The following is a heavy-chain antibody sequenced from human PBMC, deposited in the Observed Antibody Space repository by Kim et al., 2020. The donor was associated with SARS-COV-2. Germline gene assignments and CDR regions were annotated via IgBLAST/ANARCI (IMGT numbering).Heavy chain of an antibody. V-gene: IGHV4-34*01. CDR3: SIRAQTVDF. Sequence: HYNPSLKSRVTMSVDTPNNQFSLKLNSVTAADTAVYYCSIRAQTVDFWGQGTLVTVSA. J-gene: IGHJ4*02.